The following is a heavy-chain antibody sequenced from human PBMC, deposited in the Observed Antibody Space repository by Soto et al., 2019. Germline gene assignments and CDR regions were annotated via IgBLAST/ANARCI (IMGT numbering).Heavy chain of an antibody. D-gene: IGHD4-17*01. V-gene: IGHV3-23*01. CDR1: GVTFSNYA. J-gene: IGHJ3*02. CDR3: AIDPNGDYVGAFDI. CDR2: IFASGDET. Sequence: GGSLRLSCATSGVTFSNYAMTWVRQVPGRRLEWVSSIFASGDETRYADPVRGRFTISRENSRDTLYLQMNSLRAEDTAVYYCAIDPNGDYVGAFDIWGQGTMVPVSS.